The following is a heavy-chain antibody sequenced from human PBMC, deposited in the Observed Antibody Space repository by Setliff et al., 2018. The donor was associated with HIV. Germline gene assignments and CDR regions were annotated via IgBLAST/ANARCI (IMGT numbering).Heavy chain of an antibody. V-gene: IGHV1-3*03. CDR2: ISAGKGEA. J-gene: IGHJ5*02. Sequence: VASVKVSCKASGYTFTANTIHWVRQAPGQRLEWMGCISAGKGEATYSQESQGRVTFTRDTSATTAYMELSSLISEDTAVYYCARGVGSSWFENWGQGTLVTVSS. CDR1: GYTFTANT. CDR3: ARGVGSSWFEN. D-gene: IGHD6-13*01.